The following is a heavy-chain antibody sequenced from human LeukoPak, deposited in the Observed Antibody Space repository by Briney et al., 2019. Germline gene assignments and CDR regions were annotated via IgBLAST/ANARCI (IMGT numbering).Heavy chain of an antibody. CDR2: IYSGGST. CDR3: ARAQTYYDFWSGYTY. Sequence: GGSLRLSCAASGFTVSSNYMSWVRQAPGKGLEWVSVIYSGGSTYYADSVKGRFTISRDNSKNTLYLQMNSLRAEDTAVYYCARAQTYYDFWSGYTYWGQGTLVTVSS. CDR1: GFTVSSNY. D-gene: IGHD3-3*01. V-gene: IGHV3-66*01. J-gene: IGHJ4*02.